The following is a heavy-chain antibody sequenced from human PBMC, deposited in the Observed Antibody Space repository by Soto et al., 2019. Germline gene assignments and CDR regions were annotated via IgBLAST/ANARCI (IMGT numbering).Heavy chain of an antibody. V-gene: IGHV4-39*01. CDR3: ARHVNPWAQGAFDI. Sequence: SETLSLTCTVSGGSISSSSYYWGWIRQPPGKGLEWIGSIYYSGSTYYNPSLKSRVTISVDTSKNQFSLKLSSVTAAVTAVYYCARHVNPWAQGAFDIWGQGTMVTVSS. D-gene: IGHD7-27*01. J-gene: IGHJ3*02. CDR2: IYYSGST. CDR1: GGSISSSSYY.